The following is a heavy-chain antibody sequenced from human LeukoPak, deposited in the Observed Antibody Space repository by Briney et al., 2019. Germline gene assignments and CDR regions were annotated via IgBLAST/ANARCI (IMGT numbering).Heavy chain of an antibody. V-gene: IGHV3-21*01. D-gene: IGHD5-24*01. CDR3: AREGAEMEAYAFDI. J-gene: IGHJ3*02. CDR1: GFTFSSYS. CDR2: ISSSSSYI. Sequence: KSGGSLRLSCAASGFTFSSYSMNWVRQAPGKGLEWVSSISSSSSYIYYADSVKGRFTISRDNAKNSLYLQMNSLRAEDTAVYYCAREGAEMEAYAFDIWGQGTMVTVSS.